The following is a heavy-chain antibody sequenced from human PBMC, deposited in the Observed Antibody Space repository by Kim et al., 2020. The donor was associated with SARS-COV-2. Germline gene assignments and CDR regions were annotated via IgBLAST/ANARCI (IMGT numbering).Heavy chain of an antibody. Sequence: VKGRFTITSDNAKNSLYLQMSSLRAEDTAVYYCARREYGSGSYYPPWFDPWGQGTLVTVSS. D-gene: IGHD3-10*01. V-gene: IGHV3-11*01. J-gene: IGHJ5*02. CDR3: ARREYGSGSYYPPWFDP.